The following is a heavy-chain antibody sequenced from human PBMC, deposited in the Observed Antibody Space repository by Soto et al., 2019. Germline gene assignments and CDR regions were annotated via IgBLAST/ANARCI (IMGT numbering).Heavy chain of an antibody. CDR1: GGSISSYY. CDR2: IYTSGSN. Sequence: QVQLQESGPGLVKPSETLSLTCTVSGGSISSYYWSWIRQPAGKGLECIGRIYTSGSNNYNPPLTSRVNMSVDTSKNQFSLELSSVTAADTAVYYCARDLSGGNWFDPWGQGTLVTVSS. CDR3: ARDLSGGNWFDP. D-gene: IGHD7-27*01. V-gene: IGHV4-4*07. J-gene: IGHJ5*02.